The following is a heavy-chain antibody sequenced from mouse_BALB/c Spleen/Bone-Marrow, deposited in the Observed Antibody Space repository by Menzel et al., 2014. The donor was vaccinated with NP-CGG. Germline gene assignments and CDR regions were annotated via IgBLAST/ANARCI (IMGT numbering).Heavy chain of an antibody. Sequence: QVQLQQSGAELVRPGTSVKVSCKASGYAFTNYLIEWIKQRPGQGLEWIGMINPGSGSTNYNETFKDKATLAADKSSSTAYIQLSSLTSDDSAVYFCARLGGYYGNFGYWGQGTLVTGSA. CDR1: GYAFTNYL. D-gene: IGHD2-3*01. CDR2: INPGSGST. CDR3: ARLGGYYGNFGY. V-gene: IGHV1-54*03. J-gene: IGHJ3*01.